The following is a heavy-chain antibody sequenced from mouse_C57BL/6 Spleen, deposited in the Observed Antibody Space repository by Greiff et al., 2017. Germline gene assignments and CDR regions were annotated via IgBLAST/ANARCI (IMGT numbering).Heavy chain of an antibody. J-gene: IGHJ3*01. CDR1: GYTFTSYW. CDR2: IDPSDSYT. CDR3: ARETAQARGLAY. D-gene: IGHD3-2*02. V-gene: IGHV1-50*01. Sequence: QVHVKQPGAELVKPGASVKLSCKASGYTFTSYWMQWVKQRPGQGLEWIGEIDPSDSYTNYNQKFKGKATLTVDTSSSTAYMQLSSLTSEDSAVYYCARETAQARGLAYWGQGTLVTVSA.